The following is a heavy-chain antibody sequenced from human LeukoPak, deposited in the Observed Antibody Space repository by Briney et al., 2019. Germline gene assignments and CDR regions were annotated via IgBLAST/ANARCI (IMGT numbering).Heavy chain of an antibody. CDR2: IKSDGSEK. Sequence: GGSLRLSCAASGMTFSSHWMSWVRQAPGKGLEWVANIKSDGSEKYYLDSVKGRFTISRDNAKNSLYLQMNSLRAEDTAVYYCAREGYNSGYDYWGQGTLVTVSS. V-gene: IGHV3-7*01. CDR1: GMTFSSHW. D-gene: IGHD3-22*01. J-gene: IGHJ4*02. CDR3: AREGYNSGYDY.